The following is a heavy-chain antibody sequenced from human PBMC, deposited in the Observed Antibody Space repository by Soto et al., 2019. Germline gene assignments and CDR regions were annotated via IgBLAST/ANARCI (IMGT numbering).Heavy chain of an antibody. Sequence: PGGSLRLSCAASGFTFSSYAMSWVRQAPGKGLEWVSAISGSGGSTYYADSVKGRFTISRDNSKNTLYLQMNSLRAEDTAVYYCAKDSALSQIVVVTYFDYWGQGTLVTAPQ. CDR2: ISGSGGST. J-gene: IGHJ4*02. D-gene: IGHD3-22*01. CDR1: GFTFSSYA. V-gene: IGHV3-23*01. CDR3: AKDSALSQIVVVTYFDY.